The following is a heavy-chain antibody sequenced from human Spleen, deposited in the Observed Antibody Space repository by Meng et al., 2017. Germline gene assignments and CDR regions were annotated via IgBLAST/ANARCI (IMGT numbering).Heavy chain of an antibody. V-gene: IGHV4-34*01. Sequence: QVQLQPWGAGMLKPSETLSLTCAVYGGSFSGYYWSWIRQPPGKGXEWIGEINHSGSTNYNPSLKSRVTISVDTSKNQFSLKLSSVTAADTAVYYCARGDGDDYWGQGTLVTVSS. J-gene: IGHJ4*02. CDR3: ARGDGDDY. CDR2: INHSGST. CDR1: GGSFSGYY.